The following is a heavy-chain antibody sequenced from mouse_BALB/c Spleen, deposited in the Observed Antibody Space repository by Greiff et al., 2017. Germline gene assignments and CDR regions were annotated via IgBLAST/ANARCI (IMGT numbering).Heavy chain of an antibody. V-gene: IGHV14-3*02. Sequence: VQLQQSGAELVKPGASVKLSCTASGFHIKDTYLHWVKQRPEQGLEWIGRIDPANGNTKYDPKFQGKATITADTSSNTAYLQLSSLTSEDTAVYYCARSITTVEAYWGQGTLVTVSA. J-gene: IGHJ3*01. CDR3: ARSITTVEAY. CDR2: IDPANGNT. CDR1: GFHIKDTY. D-gene: IGHD1-2*01.